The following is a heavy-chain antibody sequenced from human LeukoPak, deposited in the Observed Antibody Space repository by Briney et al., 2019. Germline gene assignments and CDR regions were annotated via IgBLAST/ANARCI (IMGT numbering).Heavy chain of an antibody. CDR3: AKGPYSSSWYHFDY. J-gene: IGHJ4*02. CDR1: GFTFSSYG. D-gene: IGHD6-13*01. CDR2: IRYDGSNK. Sequence: QSGGSLRLSCAASGFTFSSYGMHWVRQAPGEGLEWVAFIRYDGSNKYYADSVKGRFTISRDNSKNTLYLKMNSLRAEGTAVYYCAKGPYSSSWYHFDYWGQGTLVTVSS. V-gene: IGHV3-30*02.